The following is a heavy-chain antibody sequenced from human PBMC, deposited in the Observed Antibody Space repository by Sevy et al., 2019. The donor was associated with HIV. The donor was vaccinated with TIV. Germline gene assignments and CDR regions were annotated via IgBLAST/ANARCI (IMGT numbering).Heavy chain of an antibody. D-gene: IGHD2-8*02. J-gene: IGHJ6*02. Sequence: GGSLRLSCAASGFTFTYAWMTWVRQAPGKGLEWVGRIKSKADGGTTDYAERVKGRFTISRDDSKNTLYLQMNSLKTEDTAVYYCSTDPIIVLLVTNGMDVWGQGTTVTVSS. CDR1: GFTFTYAW. CDR2: IKSKADGGTT. CDR3: STDPIIVLLVTNGMDV. V-gene: IGHV3-15*01.